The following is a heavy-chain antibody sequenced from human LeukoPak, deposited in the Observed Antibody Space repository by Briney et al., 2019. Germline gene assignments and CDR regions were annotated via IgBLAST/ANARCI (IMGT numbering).Heavy chain of an antibody. V-gene: IGHV4-59*08. CDR1: GASMNSDY. Sequence: SETLSLTCEVSGASMNSDYWIWIRQPPGKGLEWIGYIYYSGSTNYNPSLRSRATISVDTPKKQFSLRLSSVTAADTAMYYCARRVPSGFVDSWGQGTLVTVSS. CDR3: ARRVPSGFVDS. J-gene: IGHJ4*02. CDR2: IYYSGST. D-gene: IGHD5-12*01.